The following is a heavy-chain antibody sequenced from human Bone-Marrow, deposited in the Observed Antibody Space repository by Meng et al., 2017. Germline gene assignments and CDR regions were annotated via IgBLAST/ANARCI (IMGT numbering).Heavy chain of an antibody. Sequence: GGSLRLSCVGSGFALSSYTMSWVRQAPGKGLEWVSGISVNGDRAYYAVSVKGRFTISRDNSKHTLYVQMNSLRAEDTAVYYCAKDRVPDGIWSIDYWGQGTLVTVSS. V-gene: IGHV3-23*01. J-gene: IGHJ4*02. CDR2: ISVNGDRA. CDR3: AKDRVPDGIWSIDY. D-gene: IGHD1-14*01. CDR1: GFALSSYT.